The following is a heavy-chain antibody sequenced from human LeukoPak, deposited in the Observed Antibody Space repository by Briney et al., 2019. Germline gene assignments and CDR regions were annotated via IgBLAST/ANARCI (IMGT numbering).Heavy chain of an antibody. D-gene: IGHD3-9*01. CDR2: INSDGSST. V-gene: IGHV3-74*01. CDR3: ATLRYVDWSDY. Sequence: GGSLRLPCSASGFTFTRYWMHWVRQAPGKGLVWVSLINSDGSSTSYADSVKGRITISRDNAKNTLYLQMNSLRAEDTAVYYCATLRYVDWSDYWGQGTLVTVSS. J-gene: IGHJ4*02. CDR1: GFTFTRYW.